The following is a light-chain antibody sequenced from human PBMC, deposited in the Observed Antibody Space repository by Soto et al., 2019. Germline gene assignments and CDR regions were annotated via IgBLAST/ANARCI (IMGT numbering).Light chain of an antibody. CDR3: NSYTSSSTVV. V-gene: IGLV2-14*03. Sequence: SVLTQPASVSGSPGQSITISCTGTSSDVGGYNYVSWYQQHPGKAPKLMIYDVSNRPSGVSNRFSGSKSGNTASLTISGLQAEDEADYYCNSYTSSSTVVFGGGTKLTVL. CDR1: SSDVGGYNY. CDR2: DVS. J-gene: IGLJ2*01.